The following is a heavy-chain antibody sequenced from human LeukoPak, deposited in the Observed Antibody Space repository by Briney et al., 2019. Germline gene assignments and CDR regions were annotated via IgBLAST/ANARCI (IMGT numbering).Heavy chain of an antibody. V-gene: IGHV4-4*07. CDR1: GGSISSYY. Sequence: SETLSLTCTVSGGSISSYYWSWIRQPAGKGLEWIGRIYTSGSTNYNPSLKSRVTMSVDTSKNQFSLKLSSVTAADTAVYYCARLGVRDPYYYDSSGYYYYYFDYWGQGTLVTVSS. CDR3: ARLGVRDPYYYDSSGYYYYYFDY. J-gene: IGHJ4*02. D-gene: IGHD3-22*01. CDR2: IYTSGST.